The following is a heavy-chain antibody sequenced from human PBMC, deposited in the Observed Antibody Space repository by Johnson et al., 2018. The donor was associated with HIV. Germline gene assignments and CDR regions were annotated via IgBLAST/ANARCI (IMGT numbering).Heavy chain of an antibody. CDR1: GFTFSDYY. D-gene: IGHD3-3*01. J-gene: IGHJ3*02. CDR3: ARQPDNFWSSDAFDI. CDR2: ISSSGSTI. V-gene: IGHV3-11*04. Sequence: QVQLVESGGGLVKPGGSLRLSCAASGFTFSDYYMTWIRQAPGKGLEWFSYISSSGSTIYYADSVKGRFTISRDNAKNSVFLQMNSLRVEDTAIYYCARQPDNFWSSDAFDIWGQGTMVTVSS.